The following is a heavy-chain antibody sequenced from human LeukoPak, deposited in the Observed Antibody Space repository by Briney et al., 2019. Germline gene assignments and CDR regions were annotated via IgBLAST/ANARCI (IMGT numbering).Heavy chain of an antibody. CDR3: ARVPYGDYAGYYYYGMDV. J-gene: IGHJ6*02. V-gene: IGHV1-8*01. Sequence: ASVKVSCKASGYTFTSYDINWVRQATGQGLEWMGWMNPNSGNTGYAQKFQGRVTMTRNTSISTAYMELSSLRSEDTAVYYCARVPYGDYAGYYYYGMDVWGQGTTVTVSS. CDR2: MNPNSGNT. CDR1: GYTFTSYD. D-gene: IGHD4-17*01.